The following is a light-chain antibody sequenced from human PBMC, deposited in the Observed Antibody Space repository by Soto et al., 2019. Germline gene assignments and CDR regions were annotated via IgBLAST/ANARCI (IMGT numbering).Light chain of an antibody. Sequence: EIVLKQSPATLSLSPGERATLSCWASQSVKRYLVWYQQTPGQAPRLLMYDASKRATGIPSRFSGSGSGTDFSLTISSLQPEDSATYYCQQSYITPTFGGGTKVDIK. J-gene: IGKJ4*01. CDR1: QSVKRY. CDR3: QQSYITPT. V-gene: IGKV3-11*01. CDR2: DAS.